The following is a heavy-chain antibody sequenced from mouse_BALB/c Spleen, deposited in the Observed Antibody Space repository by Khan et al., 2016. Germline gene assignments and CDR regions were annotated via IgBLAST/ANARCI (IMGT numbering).Heavy chain of an antibody. D-gene: IGHD2-12*01. CDR2: ISYDGSN. CDR1: GYSITSGYY. Sequence: DVQLQESGPGLVKPSQSLSLTCSVTGYSITSGYYWNWIRQFPGNNLEWMGYISYDGSNNSNPSLNNRISIAPDTSKNQFFLKLNSVTTEDTATYYCARLRRVYAMDYWGQGTSVTVSS. J-gene: IGHJ4*01. V-gene: IGHV3-6*02. CDR3: ARLRRVYAMDY.